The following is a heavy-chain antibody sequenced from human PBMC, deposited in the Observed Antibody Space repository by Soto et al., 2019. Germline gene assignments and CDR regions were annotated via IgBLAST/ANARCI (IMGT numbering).Heavy chain of an antibody. Sequence: QVQLQESGPGLVKPSQTLSLTCTVSGGSISSGGYYWSWIRQHPGKGLEWIGYIYYSGSTYYNPSLKRRVPISVDTSKNQFSLKLSSVPAADTAVYYCARETKEYCSSTSSALLYYYYMDVWGKGTTVTVSS. V-gene: IGHV4-31*03. CDR2: IYYSGST. D-gene: IGHD2-2*01. CDR3: ARETKEYCSSTSSALLYYYYMDV. J-gene: IGHJ6*03. CDR1: GGSISSGGYY.